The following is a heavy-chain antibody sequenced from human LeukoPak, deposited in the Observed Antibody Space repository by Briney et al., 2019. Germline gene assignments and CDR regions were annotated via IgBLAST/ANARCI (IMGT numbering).Heavy chain of an antibody. CDR2: IYHSGST. V-gene: IGHV4-59*12. CDR3: ARLRITMVRGVPEWFDP. J-gene: IGHJ5*02. CDR1: GGSISSYY. D-gene: IGHD3-10*01. Sequence: PSETLSLTYTVSGGSISSYYWSWIRQPPGKGLEWIGYIYHSGSTYYNPSLKSRVTISVDRSKSQFSLKLSSVTAADTAVYYCARLRITMVRGVPEWFDPWGQGTLVTVSS.